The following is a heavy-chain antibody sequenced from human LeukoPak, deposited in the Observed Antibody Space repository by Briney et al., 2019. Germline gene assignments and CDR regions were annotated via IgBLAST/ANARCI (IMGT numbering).Heavy chain of an antibody. CDR2: IKNKANSYTT. D-gene: IGHD4-23*01. J-gene: IGHJ5*02. CDR1: GFTFSNYY. CDR3: AILYGGEAYNWFDP. V-gene: IGHV3-72*01. Sequence: PGGSLRLSCAASGFTFSNYYMDWVRQAPGKGLDWVGRIKNKANSYTTQYAASVKGRFTISRDDSQNSLYLKMDSLKTEDTAVYYCAILYGGEAYNWFDPWGQGTLVTVSS.